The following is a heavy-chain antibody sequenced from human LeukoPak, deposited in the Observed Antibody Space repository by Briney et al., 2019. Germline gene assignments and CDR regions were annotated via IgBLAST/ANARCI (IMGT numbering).Heavy chain of an antibody. CDR1: GITFSGYE. Sequence: GGSLRLSCAASGITFSGYEMNWVRQAPGKGREWVSYISSSGSTIYYTDSVKGRFAISRDNAKNSLYLQMNSLRAEDTAVYYCASRSGGYYPYSMDVWGKGTTITVSS. J-gene: IGHJ6*03. D-gene: IGHD1-26*01. V-gene: IGHV3-48*03. CDR2: ISSSGSTI. CDR3: ASRSGGYYPYSMDV.